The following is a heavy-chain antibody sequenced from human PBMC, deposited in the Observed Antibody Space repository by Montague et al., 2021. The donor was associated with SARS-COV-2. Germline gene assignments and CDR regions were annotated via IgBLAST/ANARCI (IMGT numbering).Heavy chain of an antibody. Sequence: SLRLSCAGSGFIFSSYALSWVRQAPGKGLEWVSSISGSSTNTYYADSVKGRFTISRDNPKNTLYFQMDSLTAEDTAVYYCATTAQGSFDFWGQGTLVTVSS. CDR3: ATTAQGSFDF. V-gene: IGHV3-23*01. CDR1: GFIFSSYA. CDR2: ISGSSTNT. J-gene: IGHJ4*02. D-gene: IGHD1-1*01.